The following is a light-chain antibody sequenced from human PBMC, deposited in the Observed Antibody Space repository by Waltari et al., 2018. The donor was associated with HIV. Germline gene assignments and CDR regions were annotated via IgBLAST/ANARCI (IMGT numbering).Light chain of an antibody. J-gene: IGLJ1*01. CDR3: CSYAGSSLYV. CDR1: SSEVGSYNL. V-gene: IGLV2-23*02. Sequence: QSALTQPASVSGSPGQSITISCTGTSSEVGSYNLFSWYQQHPGKAPKLMIYEVSKRPSGVSNRFSGSKSGNTASLTISGLQAEDEADYYCCSYAGSSLYVFGTGTKVTVL. CDR2: EVS.